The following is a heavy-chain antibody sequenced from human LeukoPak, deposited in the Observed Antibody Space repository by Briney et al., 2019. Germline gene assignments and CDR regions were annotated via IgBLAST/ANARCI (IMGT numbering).Heavy chain of an antibody. CDR1: GFTFSNYG. D-gene: IGHD5-18*01. CDR2: IWYDGSNK. CDR3: ARDRYSYGSRDFDY. Sequence: GGSLRLSCAASGFTFSNYGMHWVRQAPGKGLERVAVIWYDGSNKYYADSVKGRFTISRDNSKNTLYLQMNSLRAEDTAVYYCARDRYSYGSRDFDYWGQGTLVTVSS. V-gene: IGHV3-33*01. J-gene: IGHJ4*02.